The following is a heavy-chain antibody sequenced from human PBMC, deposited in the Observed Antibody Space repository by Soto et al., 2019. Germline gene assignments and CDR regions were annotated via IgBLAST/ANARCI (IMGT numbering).Heavy chain of an antibody. D-gene: IGHD3-22*01. CDR3: ARASSGYYPQHFYFDY. Sequence: SVKVSCKASGGTFSSYAISWVRQAPGQGLEWMGGIIPIFGTANYAQKFQGRVTITADKSTSTAYMELSSLRSEDTAVYYCARASSGYYPQHFYFDYWGQGTLVTVSS. CDR1: GGTFSSYA. CDR2: IIPIFGTA. J-gene: IGHJ4*02. V-gene: IGHV1-69*06.